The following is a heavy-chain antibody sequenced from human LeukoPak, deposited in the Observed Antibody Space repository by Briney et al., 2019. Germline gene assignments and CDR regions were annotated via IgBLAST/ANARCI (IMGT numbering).Heavy chain of an antibody. V-gene: IGHV3-74*01. J-gene: IGHJ4*02. CDR3: ARDHGPYYYDSSGYYY. CDR1: GFTFSSYW. D-gene: IGHD3-22*01. CDR2: INSDGSST. Sequence: GGSLRLSCAASGFTFSSYWLHWVRQAPGKGLVSVSRINSDGSSTSYADSVKGRFTISRDNAKNTLYLQMNSLRAEDTAVYYCARDHGPYYYDSSGYYYWGQGTLVTVSS.